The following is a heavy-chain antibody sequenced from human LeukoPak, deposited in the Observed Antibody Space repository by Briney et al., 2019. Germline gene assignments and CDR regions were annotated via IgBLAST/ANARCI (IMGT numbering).Heavy chain of an antibody. J-gene: IGHJ4*02. D-gene: IGHD4-17*01. CDR2: ISAYNGNT. Sequence: ASVRVSCKASGYTFTSYGISWVRQALGQGLEWMGWISAYNGNTNYAQKLQGRVTMTTDTSTSTAYMELRSLRPDDTAVYYCARHPDYGDYEGLIDYWGQGTLVTVSS. CDR3: ARHPDYGDYEGLIDY. CDR1: GYTFTSYG. V-gene: IGHV1-18*01.